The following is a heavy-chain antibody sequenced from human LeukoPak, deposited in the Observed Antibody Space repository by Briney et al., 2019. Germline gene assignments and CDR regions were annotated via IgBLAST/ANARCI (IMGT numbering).Heavy chain of an antibody. CDR3: ARHSTWFDP. J-gene: IGHJ5*02. CDR2: IYYSGNT. V-gene: IGHV4-59*08. Sequence: SVTLSLTCTVSGGSISSYYWTWIRQPPGKGLEWIGYIYYSGNTDYNPSLKSRVTISVDTSNNQFSLKLSSVTAADTAVYYCARHSTWFDPWGQGTLVTVSS. CDR1: GGSISSYY.